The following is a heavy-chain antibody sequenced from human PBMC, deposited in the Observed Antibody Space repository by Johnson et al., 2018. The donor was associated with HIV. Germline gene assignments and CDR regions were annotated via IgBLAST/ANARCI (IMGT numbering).Heavy chain of an antibody. J-gene: IGHJ3*02. CDR2: ISSSGSTI. CDR3: ARSIVGAIVDAFDI. V-gene: IGHV3-11*04. CDR1: GFTFSDYY. Sequence: QVLLVESGVGLVKPGGSLRLSCAASGFTFSDYYMNWIRQAPGKGLEWVSYISSSGSTIYYADSVKGRFTISRDNAKNSLYLQMNSLRAEDTAVYYCARSIVGAIVDAFDIWGQGTMVTVSS. D-gene: IGHD1-26*01.